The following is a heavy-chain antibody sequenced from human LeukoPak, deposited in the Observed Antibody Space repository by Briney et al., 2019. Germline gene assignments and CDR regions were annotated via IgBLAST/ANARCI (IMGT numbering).Heavy chain of an antibody. Sequence: GGSLRLSCTASGFTFRSYSMNWVRQAPGKGLEWVSSISSGSTYIYYTDSVKGRFTISRDNAKNSLYLQINCLRDEATAMYYCARDGEGTSLSYFDNWGQGTLVTVSS. CDR3: ARDGEGTSLSYFDN. D-gene: IGHD3-10*01. CDR1: GFTFRSYS. CDR2: ISSGSTYI. J-gene: IGHJ4*02. V-gene: IGHV3-21*01.